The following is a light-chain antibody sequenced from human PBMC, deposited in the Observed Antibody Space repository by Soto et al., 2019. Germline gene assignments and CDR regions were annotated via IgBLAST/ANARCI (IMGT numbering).Light chain of an antibody. CDR2: DAS. Sequence: DIQLTQSPSSLSASVGDRVTITCQASHDIRKYLNWYQQKPGKAPKLLIYDASNMESGVPSRFTGSGSGTDFTFTISSLQPEDSATYYCQQYEIFPITFGQGTRLEFK. J-gene: IGKJ5*01. CDR1: HDIRKY. CDR3: QQYEIFPIT. V-gene: IGKV1-33*01.